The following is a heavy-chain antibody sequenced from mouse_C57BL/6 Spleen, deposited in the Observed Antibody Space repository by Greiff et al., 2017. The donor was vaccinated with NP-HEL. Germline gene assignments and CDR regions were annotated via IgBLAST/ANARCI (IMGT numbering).Heavy chain of an antibody. CDR2: IHPNSGST. Sequence: QVQLQQPGAELVKPGASVKLSCKASGYTFTSYWMHWVKQRPGQGLEWIGMIHPNSGSTNYNEKFKSKATLTVDKSSSTAYMQLSSLTSEDSAVYYCARSGGLYDGYTKAYWGQGTLVTVSA. D-gene: IGHD2-3*01. CDR1: GYTFTSYW. V-gene: IGHV1-64*01. J-gene: IGHJ3*01. CDR3: ARSGGLYDGYTKAY.